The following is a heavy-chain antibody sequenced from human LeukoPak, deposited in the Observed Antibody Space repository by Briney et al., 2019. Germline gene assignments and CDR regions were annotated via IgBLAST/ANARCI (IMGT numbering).Heavy chain of an antibody. CDR3: ARVRAQNCDFWSGYYVAPFGRLRHAPYYYYMDV. D-gene: IGHD3-3*01. V-gene: IGHV1-69*05. Sequence: PRASLKLSCTASGGTFSSYAISWVRQAPGKGLERMGGIIPIFGTAYYGQNLKGLVTITNAYSKSTAYMELSSLRSEDTAVYYCARVRAQNCDFWSGYYVAPFGRLRHAPYYYYMDVWGKGTTVTVSS. CDR1: GGTFSSYA. CDR2: IIPIFGTA. J-gene: IGHJ6*03.